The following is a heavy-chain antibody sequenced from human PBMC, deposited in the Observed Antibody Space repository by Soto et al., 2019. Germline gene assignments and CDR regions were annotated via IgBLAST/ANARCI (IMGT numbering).Heavy chain of an antibody. V-gene: IGHV3-30*18. CDR3: AKVGGRLGNYYYYYGMDV. D-gene: IGHD7-27*01. CDR1: GFTFSSYG. J-gene: IGHJ6*02. Sequence: PGGSLRLSCAASGFTFSSYGMDWVRQAPGKGLEWVAVISYDGSNKYYADSVKGRFTISRDNSKNTLYLQMNSLRAEDTAVYYCAKVGGRLGNYYYYYGMDVWGQGTMVTVSS. CDR2: ISYDGSNK.